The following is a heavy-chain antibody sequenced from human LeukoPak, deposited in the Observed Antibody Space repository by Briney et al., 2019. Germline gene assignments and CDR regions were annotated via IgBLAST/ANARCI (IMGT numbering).Heavy chain of an antibody. CDR2: IWYDGSNK. CDR1: GLTFSSYG. Sequence: RSLRLSCAASGLTFSSYGMQWVRQPPRKGLAWVAVIWYDGSNKYYADSVKGRFTISRDNSKNTLYLQMNSLRAEDTAVYYCARDKLLSRPGAFDYWGQGTLVTVSS. J-gene: IGHJ4*02. D-gene: IGHD2-2*01. CDR3: ARDKLLSRPGAFDY. V-gene: IGHV3-33*01.